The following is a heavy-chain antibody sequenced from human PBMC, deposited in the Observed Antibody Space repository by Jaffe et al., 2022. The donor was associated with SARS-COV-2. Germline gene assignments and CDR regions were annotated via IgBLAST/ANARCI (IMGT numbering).Heavy chain of an antibody. CDR3: ARVGYSGSYTTDY. V-gene: IGHV4-59*01. J-gene: IGHJ4*02. CDR1: GGSISSYY. CDR2: IYYSGST. Sequence: QVQLQESGPGLVKPSETLSLTCTVSGGSISSYYWSWIRQPPGKGLEWIGYIYYSGSTNYNPSLKSRVTISVDTSKNQFSLKLSSVTAADTAVYYCARVGYSGSYTTDYWGQGTLVTVSS. D-gene: IGHD1-26*01.